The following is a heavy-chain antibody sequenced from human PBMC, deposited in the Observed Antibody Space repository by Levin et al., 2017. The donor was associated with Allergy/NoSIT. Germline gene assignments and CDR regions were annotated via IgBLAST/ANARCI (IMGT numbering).Heavy chain of an antibody. J-gene: IGHJ4*02. CDR3: AKESYTSSRVDY. D-gene: IGHD6-13*01. CDR2: VSAGVLIT. Sequence: LSLTCAASRFPFSNYAMTWVRQAPGKGLEWVSTVSAGVLITYYADSVKGRFTLPRDNSKNTLYLQMNSLSADDTAVYYCAKESYTSSRVDYWGQGTLVTVSS. CDR1: RFPFSNYA. V-gene: IGHV3-23*01.